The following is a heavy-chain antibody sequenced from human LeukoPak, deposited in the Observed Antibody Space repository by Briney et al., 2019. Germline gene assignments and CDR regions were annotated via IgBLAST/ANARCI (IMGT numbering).Heavy chain of an antibody. J-gene: IGHJ4*02. CDR1: GDFIRSYW. V-gene: IGHV4-4*07. CDR2: IYATGST. D-gene: IGHD1-26*01. Sequence: SETLSLTCDVSGDFIRSYWWGWVRQPAGKGLEWIGRIYATGSTKFNPSLKSRLTMSMDTSTNRISLNLTSVTAADTAIYFCAIQGYTASYYFLDFWSQGMLVTVSS. CDR3: AIQGYTASYYFLDF.